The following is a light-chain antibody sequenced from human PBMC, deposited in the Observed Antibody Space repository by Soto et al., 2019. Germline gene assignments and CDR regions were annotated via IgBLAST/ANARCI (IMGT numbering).Light chain of an antibody. Sequence: QSVLTQPPSASGTPGQRVTISCSGSSSNIGSNYVYWYQQLPGTAPKHLIYSNAQRHSGVPDRFSVSKSGTSASLAISGLRSEDEADYYCAAWDDSLSGVLFGAGTQLTVL. CDR3: AAWDDSLSGVL. CDR2: SNA. CDR1: SSNIGSNY. J-gene: IGLJ2*01. V-gene: IGLV1-47*01.